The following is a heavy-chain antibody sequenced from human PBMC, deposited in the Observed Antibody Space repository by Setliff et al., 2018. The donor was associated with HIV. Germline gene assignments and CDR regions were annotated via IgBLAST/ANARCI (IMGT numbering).Heavy chain of an antibody. D-gene: IGHD3-10*01. CDR2: IYYTGST. V-gene: IGHV4-31*03. CDR1: GGSISTGGYY. J-gene: IGHJ4*02. CDR3: ARLRPYNSALDY. Sequence: PSETLSLTCTVSGGSISTGGYYWSWIRQRPGKGLEWIGYIYYTGSTYYNPSLRSRVTISVDTSKNQFFLKMTSVTAADTALFFCARLRPYNSALDYWGQGTLVTVSS.